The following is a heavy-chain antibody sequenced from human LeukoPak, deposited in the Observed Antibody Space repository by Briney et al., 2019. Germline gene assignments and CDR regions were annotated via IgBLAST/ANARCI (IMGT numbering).Heavy chain of an antibody. CDR2: INPNSGGT. CDR1: GYTFTDYY. D-gene: IGHD6-13*01. CDR3: ARGPPRGTAAGPDF. J-gene: IGHJ4*02. Sequence: GASVKVSCKASGYTFTDYYMHWVRQAPGQGLEWMGWINPNSGGTNYAQKFQGRVTVTRDTSISTAFMDQSSLRSDDTAVFYCARGPPRGTAAGPDFWGQGTLVTVSS. V-gene: IGHV1-2*02.